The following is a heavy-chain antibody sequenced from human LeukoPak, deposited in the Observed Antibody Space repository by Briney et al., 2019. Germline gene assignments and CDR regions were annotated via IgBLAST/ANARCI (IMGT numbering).Heavy chain of an antibody. CDR2: INHSGST. D-gene: IGHD2-2*01. CDR3: ARGIYRRYQLLLDY. V-gene: IGHV4-34*01. CDR1: GGSFSGYY. Sequence: PSETLSLTCAVYGGSFSGYYWSWIRQPPGKGLEWIGEINHSGSTNYNPSLKTRVTISLDTSKNQFSLKLSSVTAADTAVYYCARGIYRRYQLLLDYWGQGTLVTVSS. J-gene: IGHJ4*02.